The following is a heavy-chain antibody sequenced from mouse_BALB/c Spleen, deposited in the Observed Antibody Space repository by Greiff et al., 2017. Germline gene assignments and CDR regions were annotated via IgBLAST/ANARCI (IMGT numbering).Heavy chain of an antibody. CDR2: IYPGSGST. Sequence: VQLQQSGAELVKPGTSVKLSCKASGYNFTSYWINWVKLRPGQGLEWIGDIYPGSGSTNYNEKFKSKATLTVDTSSSTAYMQLSSLASEDSALYYCARGLLRPDYYAMDYWGQGTSVTVSS. J-gene: IGHJ4*01. D-gene: IGHD1-2*01. CDR1: GYNFTSYW. V-gene: IGHV1-55*01. CDR3: ARGLLRPDYYAMDY.